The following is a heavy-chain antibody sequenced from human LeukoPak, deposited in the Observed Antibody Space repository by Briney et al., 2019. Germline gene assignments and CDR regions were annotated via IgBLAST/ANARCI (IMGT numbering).Heavy chain of an antibody. CDR3: ARGGAMVTRDAFDI. J-gene: IGHJ3*02. D-gene: IGHD4-17*01. Sequence: PSETLSLTCAVSGGSISSGGYSWSWIRQPPGKGLEWIGYIYHSGSTYYNPSLKSRVTISVDRSKNQFSLKLSSVTAADTAVYYCARGGAMVTRDAFDIWGQGTMVTVSS. V-gene: IGHV4-30-2*01. CDR2: IYHSGST. CDR1: GGSISSGGYS.